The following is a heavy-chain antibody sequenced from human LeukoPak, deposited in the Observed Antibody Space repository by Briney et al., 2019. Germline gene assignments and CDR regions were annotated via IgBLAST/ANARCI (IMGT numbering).Heavy chain of an antibody. D-gene: IGHD3-22*01. CDR2: ISSSGSTI. CDR1: GFTISYYS. Sequence: GGSLRLSCAASGFTISYYSMNWVRQAPGKGLEWVSYISSSGSTIYYADSVKGRFTISRDNAKNSLYLQMNSLRAEDTAVYYCARGAYYYDSSTYLSDVAYWGQGTLVTVSS. V-gene: IGHV3-48*01. CDR3: ARGAYYYDSSTYLSDVAY. J-gene: IGHJ4*02.